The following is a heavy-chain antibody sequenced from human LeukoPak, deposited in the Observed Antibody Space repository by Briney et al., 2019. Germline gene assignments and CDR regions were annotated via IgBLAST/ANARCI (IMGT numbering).Heavy chain of an antibody. CDR2: IHSDGSTT. V-gene: IGHV3-74*01. CDR3: ARGGSTRADY. CDR1: GFTFSSYW. Sequence: GGSLRLSCAASGFTFSSYWMHWVRQAPGKGLVWVSRIHSDGSTTSYADSVKGRFTISRDNANNTLYLQMNSLRAEDTVVYYCARGGSTRADYWGQGTLVTVSS. D-gene: IGHD6-13*01. J-gene: IGHJ4*02.